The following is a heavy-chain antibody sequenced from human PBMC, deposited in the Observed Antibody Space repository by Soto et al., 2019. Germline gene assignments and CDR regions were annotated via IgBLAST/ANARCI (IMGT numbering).Heavy chain of an antibody. CDR3: ATRSSGWYFDY. D-gene: IGHD6-19*01. CDR1: GFTFSSYA. V-gene: IGHV3-23*01. Sequence: EVQLLESGGGLVQPGGSLRLSCAASGFTFSSYAMSWFAQAPGKGRKGVSAFSGSGGSTYYADSVKGRFTTSRDNSKNTLYLQMNSLRAEDTAVYYCATRSSGWYFDYWGQGTLVTVSS. CDR2: FSGSGGST. J-gene: IGHJ4*02.